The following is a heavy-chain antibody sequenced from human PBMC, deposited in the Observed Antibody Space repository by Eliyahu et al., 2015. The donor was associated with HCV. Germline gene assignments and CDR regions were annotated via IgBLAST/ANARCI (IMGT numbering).Heavy chain of an antibody. V-gene: IGHV3-21*01. Sequence: EVQLVESGGGLVKPGGSXRLSCAASGFTXRSYAMNWVRQGPGKGLEWVSSISSSSSYIXYADSVKGRFTISRDNAKNSLYLQMNSLRAEDMAVYYCARDGHSGYDWDYYYGMDVWGQGTTVTVSS. J-gene: IGHJ6*02. CDR1: GFTXRSYA. D-gene: IGHD5-12*01. CDR2: ISSSSSYI. CDR3: ARDGHSGYDWDYYYGMDV.